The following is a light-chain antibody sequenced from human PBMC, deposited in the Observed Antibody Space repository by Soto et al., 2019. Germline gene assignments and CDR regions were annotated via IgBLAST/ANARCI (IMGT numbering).Light chain of an antibody. Sequence: QPVLTQSPSASASLGASVKLTCTLSSGHSSYAIAWHQQQPEKGPRYLMKLNSDGSHSKGDGIPDRFSGSSSGAERYLTISSRQSEDEADYYCQTWGTRRLVFGGGTKVTVL. V-gene: IGLV4-69*01. CDR2: LNSDGSH. CDR1: SGHSSYA. J-gene: IGLJ3*02. CDR3: QTWGTRRLV.